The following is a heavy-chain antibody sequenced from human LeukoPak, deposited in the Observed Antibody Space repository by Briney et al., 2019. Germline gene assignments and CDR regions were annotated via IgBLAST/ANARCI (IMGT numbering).Heavy chain of an antibody. CDR3: AKDSSSNWYDY. Sequence: QTGGSLRLSCAASGFIFNNYAMSWVRQAPGKGLEWVSDITTSGTSTYYADSVKGRFTISRDNSKNTLYLRLNSLRAEDTAVYYCAKDSSSNWYDYWGQGTLVTVSS. CDR2: ITTSGTST. J-gene: IGHJ5*01. D-gene: IGHD6-13*01. CDR1: GFIFNNYA. V-gene: IGHV3-23*01.